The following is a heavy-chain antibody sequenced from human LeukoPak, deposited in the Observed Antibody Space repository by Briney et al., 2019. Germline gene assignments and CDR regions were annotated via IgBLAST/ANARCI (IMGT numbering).Heavy chain of an antibody. CDR1: GFTFSSYW. J-gene: IGHJ2*01. D-gene: IGHD4-17*01. CDR2: IKQDGSEK. Sequence: GGSLRLSCAASGFTFSSYWMSWVRQAPGKGLEWVANIKQDGSEKYYVDSVKGRFTISRDNAKNSLYLQMNSLRAEDTAVYYCAKADYGDYGYFDLWGRGTLVTVSS. V-gene: IGHV3-7*03. CDR3: AKADYGDYGYFDL.